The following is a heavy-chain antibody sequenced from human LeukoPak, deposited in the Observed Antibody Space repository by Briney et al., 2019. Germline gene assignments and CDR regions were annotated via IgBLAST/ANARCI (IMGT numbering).Heavy chain of an antibody. D-gene: IGHD5-24*01. CDR1: VFTFNSYG. J-gene: IGHJ6*03. CDR3: AKDGGLHLYYYYNYMDI. CDR2: IRYDGSYE. Sequence: GGSLRLSCAASVFTFNSYGMHWVRQAPGKGLEWVAFIRYDGSYEYYADSVKGRFTISRDNSKTTLYLRMNSLRSEDTAVYYCAKDGGLHLYYYYNYMDIWGKGTTVTVSS. V-gene: IGHV3-30*02.